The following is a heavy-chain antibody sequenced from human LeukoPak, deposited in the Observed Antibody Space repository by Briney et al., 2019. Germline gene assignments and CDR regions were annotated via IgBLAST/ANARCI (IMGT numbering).Heavy chain of an antibody. V-gene: IGHV1-69-2*01. J-gene: IGHJ5*02. D-gene: IGHD2-2*02. CDR1: GYTFTDYY. CDR3: VVVPAAIRNSVWFDP. Sequence: ASGNVSCKVSGYTFTDYYMHWVQQAPGKGLEWMGLVDPEDGETIYAEKCQGRVTITADTSTDTAYMELSSLRSEDTAVYYCVVVPAAIRNSVWFDPWGQGTLVTVSS. CDR2: VDPEDGET.